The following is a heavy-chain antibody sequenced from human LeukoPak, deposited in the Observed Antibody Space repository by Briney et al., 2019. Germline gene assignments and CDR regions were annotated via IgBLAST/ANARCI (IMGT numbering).Heavy chain of an antibody. CDR1: GFTFSNHL. D-gene: IGHD6-13*01. Sequence: PGGSLRLSCAASGFTFSNHLMHWVRQAPGKGLVWVSRINSDGSSTTYADSVKGRFTISRDNAKNTLYLQMNSLRAEDTAVYYCARVYSDSCRYFDYWGQGTLVTVSS. CDR3: ARVYSDSCRYFDY. J-gene: IGHJ4*02. V-gene: IGHV3-74*01. CDR2: INSDGSST.